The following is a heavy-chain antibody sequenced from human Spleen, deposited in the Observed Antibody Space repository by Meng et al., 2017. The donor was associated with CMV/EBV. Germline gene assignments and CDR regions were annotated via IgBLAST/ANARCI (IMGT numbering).Heavy chain of an antibody. Sequence: GGSLRLSCTASGFTFDDYGMSWVRQAPGKGLEWVSGINWNGDTTGYADSVKGRFIISRDNSKNALYLQMNSLRVEDTAVYYCVKDWVDTAMIRYECRYYYYGMDVWGQGTTVTVSS. D-gene: IGHD5-18*01. CDR3: VKDWVDTAMIRYECRYYYYGMDV. J-gene: IGHJ6*02. CDR1: GFTFDDYG. V-gene: IGHV3-20*04. CDR2: INWNGDTT.